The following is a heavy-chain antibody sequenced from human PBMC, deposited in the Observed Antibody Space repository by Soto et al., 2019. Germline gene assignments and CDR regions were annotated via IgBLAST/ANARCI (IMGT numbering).Heavy chain of an antibody. D-gene: IGHD1-26*01. Sequence: GGSMRLSCAASGFTFSNYAMSWVRQAPGKGLEWLSIISGSGGSTYYADSVKGRFTISRDNSKNTLYLQMNSLRAEDTAVYYCAKDYRGSGVGYNCFDPWGQGTLVTVSS. V-gene: IGHV3-23*01. J-gene: IGHJ5*02. CDR3: AKDYRGSGVGYNCFDP. CDR1: GFTFSNYA. CDR2: ISGSGGST.